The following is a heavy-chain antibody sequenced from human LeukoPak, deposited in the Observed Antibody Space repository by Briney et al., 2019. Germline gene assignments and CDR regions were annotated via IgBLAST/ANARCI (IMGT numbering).Heavy chain of an antibody. V-gene: IGHV3-21*01. Sequence: PGGSLRLSCAASEFTFSSYNMNWVRQAPGKGLEWVSSISSSGSYIYYADSVKGRFTISRDNARNSLYLQMNSLRAEDTAVYYCARDFDYYFDYWGQGTLVTVSS. CDR2: ISSSGSYI. J-gene: IGHJ4*02. D-gene: IGHD3-9*01. CDR1: EFTFSSYN. CDR3: ARDFDYYFDY.